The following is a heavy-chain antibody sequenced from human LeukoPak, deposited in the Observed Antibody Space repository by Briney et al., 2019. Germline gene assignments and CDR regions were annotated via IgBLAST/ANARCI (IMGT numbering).Heavy chain of an antibody. CDR1: GFNLRSYW. CDR2: INTDGSST. V-gene: IGHV3-74*01. J-gene: IGHJ4*02. D-gene: IGHD2-2*02. Sequence: GGSLRLSCAASGFNLRSYWMHWVRQAPGKGLVWVSRINTDGSSTNYADSVKGRFTISIDNAKNTLYLQMNSLRAEDTAVYYCARLSCSSTSCYTVDYWGQGTLVTVSS. CDR3: ARLSCSSTSCYTVDY.